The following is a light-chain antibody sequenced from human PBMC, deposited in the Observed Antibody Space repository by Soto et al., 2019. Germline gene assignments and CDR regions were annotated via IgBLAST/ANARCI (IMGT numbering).Light chain of an antibody. J-gene: IGKJ1*01. CDR3: QQYNNWWT. Sequence: EIVLTQSPVIVSLSPGERATLSCRASQTVDNFLAWYQLKPGKAPRLLIYGASTRATGIPARFSGSGSGTEFTLTISSLQSEDFAVYYCQQYNNWWTFGQGTKVDIK. CDR1: QTVDNF. V-gene: IGKV3-15*01. CDR2: GAS.